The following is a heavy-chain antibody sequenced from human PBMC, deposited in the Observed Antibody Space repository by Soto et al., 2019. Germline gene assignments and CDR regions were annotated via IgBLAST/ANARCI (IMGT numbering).Heavy chain of an antibody. CDR3: AVVVAASQHYGMDV. V-gene: IGHV1-69*13. Sequence: SVKVSCKASGGTFSSYAISWVRQAPGQGLEWMGGIIPIFGTANYAQKFQGRVTITADESTSTAYMELSSLRSEDTTAYYCAVVVAASQHYGMDVWGQGTTVTVSS. CDR2: IIPIFGTA. D-gene: IGHD2-15*01. J-gene: IGHJ6*02. CDR1: GGTFSSYA.